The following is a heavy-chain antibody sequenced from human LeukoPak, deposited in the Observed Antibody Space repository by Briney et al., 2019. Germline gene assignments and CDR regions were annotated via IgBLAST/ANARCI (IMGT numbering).Heavy chain of an antibody. CDR3: ARDYDSSGPFDY. CDR2: IIPIFGIA. D-gene: IGHD3-22*01. Sequence: SVKVSCKASGGTFTSYAISWVRQAPGQGLEWMGRIIPIFGIANYAQKFQGRVTITADKSTSTAYMELSSLRSEDTAVYYCARDYDSSGPFDYWGQGTLVTVSS. J-gene: IGHJ4*02. CDR1: GGTFTSYA. V-gene: IGHV1-69*04.